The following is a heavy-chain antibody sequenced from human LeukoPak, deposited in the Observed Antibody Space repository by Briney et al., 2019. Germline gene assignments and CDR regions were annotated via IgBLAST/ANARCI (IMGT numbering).Heavy chain of an antibody. CDR3: TRDSVVPAARGGPYYYYGMDV. D-gene: IGHD2-2*01. CDR2: IRSKAYGGTT. J-gene: IGHJ6*02. CDR1: GFTFSSYA. Sequence: QPGGSLRLSCAASGFTFSSYAMSWVRQAPGKGLEWVGFIRSKAYGGTTEYAASVKGRFTISRDDSKSIAYLQMNSLKTEDTAVYYCTRDSVVPAARGGPYYYYGMDVWGQGTTVTVSS. V-gene: IGHV3-49*04.